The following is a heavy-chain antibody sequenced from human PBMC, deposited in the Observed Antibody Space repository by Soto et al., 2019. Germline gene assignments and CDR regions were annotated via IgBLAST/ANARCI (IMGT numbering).Heavy chain of an antibody. J-gene: IGHJ3*02. CDR1: GGTFSSYA. CDR2: IIPIFGTA. V-gene: IGHV1-69*01. CDR3: ASLRGSNYEWKAFAI. Sequence: QVQLVQSGAEVKKPGSSVKVSCKASGGTFSSYAISWVRQAPGQGLEWMGGIIPIFGTANYAQKFQGRVTITADEYTREASIELSSLRSEQTAVYYCASLRGSNYEWKAFAIWGQGTMVTVS. D-gene: IGHD1-26*01.